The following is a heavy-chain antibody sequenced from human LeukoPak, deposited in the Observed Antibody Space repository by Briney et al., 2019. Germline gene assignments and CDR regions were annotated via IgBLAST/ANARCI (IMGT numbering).Heavy chain of an antibody. CDR2: IYYSGST. CDR3: ARDRGYYFGSGSYLGD. J-gene: IGHJ4*02. Sequence: SETLSLTCTVSGGSLSTDYWSWIRQPPGEGLERVGYIYYSGSTNYNPSLTSRVTISVDTSKNQFSLKLSSVTAADTAVYYCARDRGYYFGSGSYLGDWGQGTLVTVSS. V-gene: IGHV4-59*01. CDR1: GGSLSTDY. D-gene: IGHD3-10*01.